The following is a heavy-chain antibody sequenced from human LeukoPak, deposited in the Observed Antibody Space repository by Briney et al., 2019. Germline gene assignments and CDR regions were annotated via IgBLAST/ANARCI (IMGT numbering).Heavy chain of an antibody. Sequence: PSETLSLTCTVSGGSISSYYWSWIRQPPGKGLEWIGYIYYSGSTNYNPSLKSRVTISVDTSKNQFSLKLSSVTAADTAVYYCARLRPDIVVVPPGAYMDVWGKGTTLTVSS. D-gene: IGHD2-2*01. J-gene: IGHJ6*03. CDR1: GGSISSYY. CDR3: ARLRPDIVVVPPGAYMDV. CDR2: IYYSGST. V-gene: IGHV4-59*01.